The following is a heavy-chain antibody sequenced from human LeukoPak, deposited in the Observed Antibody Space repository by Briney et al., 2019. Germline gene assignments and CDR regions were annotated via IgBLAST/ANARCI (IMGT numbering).Heavy chain of an antibody. J-gene: IGHJ5*01. CDR2: ISSSSRSI. D-gene: IGHD1-26*01. CDR1: GFTFSGYN. V-gene: IGHV3-21*06. CDR3: ARERSGPAVRAHNWFDP. Sequence: PGGSLRLSCVGSGFTFSGYNIDWVRQAPGKGLEGVSSISSSSRSIYYAASLKGRITISRDNTKNSVFLQMRGLRVDDTAVYYCARERSGPAVRAHNWFDPWGRGTLVIVSS.